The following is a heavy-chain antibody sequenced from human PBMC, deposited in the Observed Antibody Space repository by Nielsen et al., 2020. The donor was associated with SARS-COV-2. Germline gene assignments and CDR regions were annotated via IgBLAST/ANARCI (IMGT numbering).Heavy chain of an antibody. CDR2: ISYSGST. CDR1: GGSITSSGHY. D-gene: IGHD3-10*01. Sequence: SETLSLTCSVSGGSITSSGHYWGWIRQPPGKGLEWIGSISYSGSTYYNPSLKSRVAISEDTSKNQFSLKLISVTAADTAVFYCERWFVGGGFDYWGQGSLVTVSS. CDR3: ERWFVGGGFDY. J-gene: IGHJ4*02. V-gene: IGHV4-39*01.